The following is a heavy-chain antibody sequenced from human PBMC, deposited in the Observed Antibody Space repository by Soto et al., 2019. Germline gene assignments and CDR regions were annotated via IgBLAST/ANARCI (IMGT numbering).Heavy chain of an antibody. CDR2: ILSSGSDT. J-gene: IGHJ4*02. V-gene: IGHV3-23*05. CDR1: GFKFDSYT. CDR3: AREWATVITGY. Sequence: EVQLLESGGGLVQPGGSLRLSCAASGFKFDSYTMSWVRQAPGKGLEWISAILSSGSDTYYADSVKGRFTVSRDNSKNTVFLQMNSLRVEDTAVYFCAREWATVITGYWGQGTLVTVSS. D-gene: IGHD4-17*01.